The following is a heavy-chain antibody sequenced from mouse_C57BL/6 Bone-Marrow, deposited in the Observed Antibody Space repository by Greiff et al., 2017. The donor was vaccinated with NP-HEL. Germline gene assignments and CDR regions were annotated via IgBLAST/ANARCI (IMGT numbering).Heavy chain of an antibody. CDR2: ISSGGSYT. J-gene: IGHJ4*01. D-gene: IGHD1-1*01. V-gene: IGHV5-9-3*01. CDR1: GFTFSSYA. CDR3: ARHYGSSYAMDY. Sequence: EVQGVESGGGLVKPGGSLKLSCAASGFTFSSYAMSWVRQTPEKRLEWVATISSGGSYTYYPDSVKGRFTISRDNAKNTLYLQMSSLRSEDTAMYYCARHYGSSYAMDYWGQGTSVTVSS.